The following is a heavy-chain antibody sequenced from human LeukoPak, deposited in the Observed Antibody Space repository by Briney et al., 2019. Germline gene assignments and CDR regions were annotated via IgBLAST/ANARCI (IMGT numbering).Heavy chain of an antibody. D-gene: IGHD1-26*01. CDR1: GYTFTSYD. V-gene: IGHV1-18*01. Sequence: ASVKVSCKASGYTFTSYDINWVRQAPGQGLEWMGWISAYNGNTNYAQKLQGRVTMTTDTSTSTAYMELRSLRSDDTAVYYCARGTDYSWSYLVDDYWGQGTLVTVSS. J-gene: IGHJ4*02. CDR3: ARGTDYSWSYLVDDY. CDR2: ISAYNGNT.